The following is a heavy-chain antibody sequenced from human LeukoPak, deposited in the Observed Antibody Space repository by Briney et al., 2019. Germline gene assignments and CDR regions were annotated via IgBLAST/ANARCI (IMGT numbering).Heavy chain of an antibody. J-gene: IGHJ4*02. CDR3: ASSYSSGWYRPFDY. V-gene: IGHV4-34*01. Sequence: PSETLSLTCAVYGGSFSGYYWSWIRQPPGKGLEWIGEINHSGSTNYNPSLKSRVTISVDTSKDQFSLKLSSVTAAVTAVYYCASSYSSGWYRPFDYWGQGTLVTVSS. CDR2: INHSGST. CDR1: GGSFSGYY. D-gene: IGHD6-19*01.